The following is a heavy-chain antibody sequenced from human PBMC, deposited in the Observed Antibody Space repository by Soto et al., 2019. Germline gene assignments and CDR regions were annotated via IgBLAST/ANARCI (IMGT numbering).Heavy chain of an antibody. V-gene: IGHV3-15*01. CDR1: GFALTNAW. J-gene: IGHJ4*02. CDR3: TTGTWLPEDH. CDR2: IKDEADGGTT. Sequence: DVQVVESGGGLVEPGGSLRLSCAASGFALTNAWMSWVRQAPGKGLEWVGRIKDEADGGTTDYAALLEDRFTISRDDSKNTMYLQMSSLRPDDTAVYYCTTGTWLPEDHWGPGTLVTVSS. D-gene: IGHD5-12*01.